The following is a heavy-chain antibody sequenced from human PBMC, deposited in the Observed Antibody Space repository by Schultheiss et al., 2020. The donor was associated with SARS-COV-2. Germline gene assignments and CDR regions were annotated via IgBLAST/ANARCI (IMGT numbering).Heavy chain of an antibody. Sequence: GESLKISCAASGFTFSSYGMHWVRQAPGKGLEWVAVIWYDGSNKYYADSVKGRFTISRDNSKNTLYLQMNSLRAEDTAVYYCARETGAFTIFGVVTNHYYYYGMDVLGQGTTVTVSS. CDR2: IWYDGSNK. D-gene: IGHD3-3*01. V-gene: IGHV3-33*01. CDR3: ARETGAFTIFGVVTNHYYYYGMDV. J-gene: IGHJ6*02. CDR1: GFTFSSYG.